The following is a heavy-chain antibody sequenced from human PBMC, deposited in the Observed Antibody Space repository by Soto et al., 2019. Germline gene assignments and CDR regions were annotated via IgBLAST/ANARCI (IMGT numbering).Heavy chain of an antibody. Sequence: ASVKVSCKVSGNTLTELSMRWVRLAPGKGLEWVGGYDPEHDETIYAQKFQGRVTMTEDISTDTTYMELSSLRSEDTAIYYCATGFDYFDYWGQGTLVTVSS. CDR1: GNTLTELS. V-gene: IGHV1-24*01. CDR2: YDPEHDET. J-gene: IGHJ4*02. CDR3: ATGFDYFDY. D-gene: IGHD3-10*01.